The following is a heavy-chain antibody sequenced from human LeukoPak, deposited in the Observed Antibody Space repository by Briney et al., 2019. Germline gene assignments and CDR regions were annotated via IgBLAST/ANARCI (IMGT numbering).Heavy chain of an antibody. Sequence: NPSDPLPLTYTVWGRPLSRYYGIWTRHPPGKGLEWSGYIYYSWCTNCNPSLNSRVTISVVTFKNQFSLKLSSVTAAAAAVYYCASTGRGYYYGSGYYFDFWGQGTLVTVSS. J-gene: IGHJ4*02. V-gene: IGHV4-59*07. CDR1: GRPLSRYY. D-gene: IGHD3-10*01. CDR2: IYYSWCT. CDR3: ASTGRGYYYGSGYYFDF.